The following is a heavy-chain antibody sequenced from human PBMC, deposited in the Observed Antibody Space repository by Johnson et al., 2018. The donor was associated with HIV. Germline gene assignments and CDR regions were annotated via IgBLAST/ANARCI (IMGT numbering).Heavy chain of an antibody. Sequence: QVQLVESGGGVVQPGRSLRLSCAASGFTFSTYGMHWVRQAPGKGLEWVAYIRNDGSNKFYADSVKGRFTVSRDNSKTTLYLQMNSLRPEDTAVYYCAKYDGSGAYAEDAFDIWGQGTMVTVSS. V-gene: IGHV3-30*02. CDR3: AKYDGSGAYAEDAFDI. D-gene: IGHD3-10*01. CDR2: IRNDGSNK. J-gene: IGHJ3*02. CDR1: GFTFSTYG.